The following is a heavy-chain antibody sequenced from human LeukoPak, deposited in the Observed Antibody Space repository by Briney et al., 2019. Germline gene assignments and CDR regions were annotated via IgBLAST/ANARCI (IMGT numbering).Heavy chain of an antibody. CDR2: IKWHGGST. J-gene: IGHJ4*02. CDR1: GFTFDVCG. Sequence: GGSLRLLCAASGFTFDVCGMSGVRRATGKGVVGVSGIKWHGGSTGYADSMKGRFTISRDNAKNSLYLQMNSLRAEDTALYYCARLYSSSWDRSPFGYWGQGTLVTVSS. D-gene: IGHD6-13*01. V-gene: IGHV3-20*04. CDR3: ARLYSSSWDRSPFGY.